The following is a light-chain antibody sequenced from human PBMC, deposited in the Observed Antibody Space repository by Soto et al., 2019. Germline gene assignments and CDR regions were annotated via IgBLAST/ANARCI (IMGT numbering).Light chain of an antibody. V-gene: IGKV3-15*01. CDR1: QSISDT. CDR3: QQYNNWPWT. Sequence: EIVMTQSPATLSVSPGGRATLSCRASQSISDTLAWYQQKPGQAPRLLIHGASTRAPGFPARFSGSGSGTDFALTISSLQSEDFAVYYCQQYNNWPWTFGQGTKVEFK. J-gene: IGKJ1*01. CDR2: GAS.